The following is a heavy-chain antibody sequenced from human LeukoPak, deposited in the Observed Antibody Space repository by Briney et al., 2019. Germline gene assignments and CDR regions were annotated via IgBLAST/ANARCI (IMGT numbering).Heavy chain of an antibody. J-gene: IGHJ6*03. Sequence: PSETLSLTCTVSGGSISLYYWNWIRQPAGKGLEWIGRIFTSGITDYNPSLKSRVTMSVDTSEAQFSLNLSSVTAADTAVYYCARESSGSYYNPLGYMDVWGKGTTVTVSS. CDR3: ARESSGSYYNPLGYMDV. D-gene: IGHD3-10*01. V-gene: IGHV4-4*07. CDR2: IFTSGIT. CDR1: GGSISLYY.